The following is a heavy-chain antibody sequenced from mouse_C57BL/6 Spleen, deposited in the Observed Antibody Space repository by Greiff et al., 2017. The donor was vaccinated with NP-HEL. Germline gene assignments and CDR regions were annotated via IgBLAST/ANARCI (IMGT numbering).Heavy chain of an antibody. Sequence: VKLMESGPELVKPGASVKISCKASGYAFSSSWMNWVKQRPGKGLEWIGRIYPGDGDTNYNGKFKGKATLTADKSSSTAYMQLSSLTSEDSAVYFCARGVVDYWGQGTTLTVSS. J-gene: IGHJ2*01. V-gene: IGHV1-82*01. D-gene: IGHD1-1*02. CDR2: IYPGDGDT. CDR3: ARGVVDY. CDR1: GYAFSSSW.